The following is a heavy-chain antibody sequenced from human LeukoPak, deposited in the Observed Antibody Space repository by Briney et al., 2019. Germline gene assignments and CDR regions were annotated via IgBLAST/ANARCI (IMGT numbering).Heavy chain of an antibody. Sequence: ASVKVSCKASGYTFTSYGISWVRQAPGQGLEWMGWISAYNGNTNYAQKLQGRVTMTTDTSTSTAYMELRSLRSDDTAVYYCARTGITMVRGVIIDYFDYWGQGTLVTVSS. CDR2: ISAYNGNT. D-gene: IGHD3-10*01. V-gene: IGHV1-18*01. CDR3: ARTGITMVRGVIIDYFDY. J-gene: IGHJ4*02. CDR1: GYTFTSYG.